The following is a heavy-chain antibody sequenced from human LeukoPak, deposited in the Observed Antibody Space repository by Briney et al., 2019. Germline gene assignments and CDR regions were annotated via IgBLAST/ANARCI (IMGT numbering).Heavy chain of an antibody. CDR3: ARDRKARYSTSVDY. V-gene: IGHV4-39*02. D-gene: IGHD2-2*01. CDR2: IYYSGST. Sequence: SETLSLTCTVSGGSISSSSYYWGWIRQPPGKGLEWIGSIYYSGSTYYNPSLKSRVTISVGTSKNQFSLKLSSVTAADTAVYYCARDRKARYSTSVDYWGPGTLVTVSS. J-gene: IGHJ4*02. CDR1: GGSISSSSYY.